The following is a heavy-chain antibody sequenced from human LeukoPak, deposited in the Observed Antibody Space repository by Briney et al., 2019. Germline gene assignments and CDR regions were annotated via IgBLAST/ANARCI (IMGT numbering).Heavy chain of an antibody. CDR2: IIPIVGIA. V-gene: IGHV1-69*04. CDR1: GGTFSSYA. J-gene: IGHJ4*02. CDR3: ARDGEIATILFDY. Sequence: SVKVSSKPSGGTFSSYALSWVRQAAGQGLEWIGTIIPIVGIANYAQKFKGRATITAEKATSTAYMELSSLRSEDTAVYYCARDGEIATILFDYWGQGTLVTVSS. D-gene: IGHD5-24*01.